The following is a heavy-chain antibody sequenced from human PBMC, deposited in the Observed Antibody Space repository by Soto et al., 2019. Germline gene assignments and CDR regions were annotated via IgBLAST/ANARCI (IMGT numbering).Heavy chain of an antibody. CDR2: ISGSGLTI. D-gene: IGHD5-12*01. Sequence: LRLSCAASGFIFSDYEINWVRQAPGKGLEWVSYISGSGLTIYYADSVKGRFTISRDNAKNSLYLQMNSLGVEDTAVYYCAGGPYRNTYNWFDSWGQGTLVTVSS. CDR3: AGGPYRNTYNWFDS. J-gene: IGHJ5*02. CDR1: GFIFSDYE. V-gene: IGHV3-48*03.